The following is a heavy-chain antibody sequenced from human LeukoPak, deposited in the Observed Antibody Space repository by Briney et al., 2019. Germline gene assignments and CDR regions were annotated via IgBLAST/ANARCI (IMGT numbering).Heavy chain of an antibody. D-gene: IGHD4-17*01. CDR1: GFTFSSYA. CDR3: ANYGDPYYYYYMDV. V-gene: IGHV3-23*01. Sequence: PGGSLRLSCAASGFTFSSYAMSWVRQAPGEGLEWVSAISGSGGSTYYADSVKGRFTISRDNSKNTLYLQMNSLRAEDTAVYYCANYGDPYYYYYMDVWGKGTTVTVSS. J-gene: IGHJ6*03. CDR2: ISGSGGST.